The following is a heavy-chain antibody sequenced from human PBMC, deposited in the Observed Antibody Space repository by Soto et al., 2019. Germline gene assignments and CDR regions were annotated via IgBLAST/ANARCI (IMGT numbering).Heavy chain of an antibody. CDR1: GFTFSSYG. D-gene: IGHD6-13*01. J-gene: IGHJ6*02. Sequence: LRLSCAASGFTFSSYGMHWVRQAPGKGLEWVAVIWYDGSNKYYADSVKGRFTISRDNSKNTLYLQMNSLRAEDTAVYYCARDLNSSSWYSKGIYYGMDVWGQGTTVTVSS. CDR3: ARDLNSSSWYSKGIYYGMDV. V-gene: IGHV3-33*01. CDR2: IWYDGSNK.